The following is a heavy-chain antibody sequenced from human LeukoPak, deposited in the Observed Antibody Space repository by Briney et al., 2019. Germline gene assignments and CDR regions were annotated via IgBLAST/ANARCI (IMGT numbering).Heavy chain of an antibody. CDR1: GVSISSGGYY. CDR2: IYYSGST. V-gene: IGHV4-31*03. CDR3: ARDSSSWSGNFYYYYGMDV. D-gene: IGHD6-13*01. Sequence: SETLSLTCTVSGVSISSGGYYWSWIRQHPGKGLEWIGYIYYSGSTYYNPSLKSRVTISVDTSKNQFSLKLSSVTAADTAVYYCARDSSSWSGNFYYYYGMDVWGQGTTVTVSS. J-gene: IGHJ6*02.